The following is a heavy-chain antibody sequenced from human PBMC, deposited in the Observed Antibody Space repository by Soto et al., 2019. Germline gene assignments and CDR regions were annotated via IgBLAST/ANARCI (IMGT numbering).Heavy chain of an antibody. V-gene: IGHV3-23*01. D-gene: IGHD3-10*01. CDR1: EFSFDDYA. Sequence: GSLRLSCAASEFSFDDYAMSWVRQAPGKGLEWVSSITYTGVSTYYADSVKGRFTISRDNSRDTLFLQMNSLRAEDTAIYYCAKHQVSLVRGISPFDYWGQGALVTVSS. CDR3: AKHQVSLVRGISPFDY. CDR2: ITYTGVST. J-gene: IGHJ4*02.